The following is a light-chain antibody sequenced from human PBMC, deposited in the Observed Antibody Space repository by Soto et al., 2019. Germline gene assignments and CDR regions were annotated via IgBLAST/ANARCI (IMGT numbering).Light chain of an antibody. V-gene: IGKV1-5*01. CDR3: QQYDSNSQT. Sequence: DIQMTQSPSTLSASVGDRVTITCRASQSISNWLAWYQQKPGKAPKLLLYDASILASGVPTRFGGSGSGREFTLTISSLQPDDFAIYYCQQYDSNSQTFGLGTKVEIK. CDR2: DAS. J-gene: IGKJ1*01. CDR1: QSISNW.